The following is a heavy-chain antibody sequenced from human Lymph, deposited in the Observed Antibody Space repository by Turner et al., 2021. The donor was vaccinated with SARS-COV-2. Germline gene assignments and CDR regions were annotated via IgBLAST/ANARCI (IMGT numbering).Heavy chain of an antibody. D-gene: IGHD1-26*01. CDR1: GGSISSSSYS. CDR2: IYYSGKT. Sequence: QLQLQESGPGLVKPSETLSLTCPFSGGSISSSSYSWGWIRHPPGKGLWLMGNIYYSGKTYYNSSLKSRVTISVDTSKNQFSLKMSSVTAAETAGYYCARHPRGYRGSYSGAFDIWGQGTMVTVSS. V-gene: IGHV4-39*01. CDR3: ARHPRGYRGSYSGAFDI. J-gene: IGHJ3*02.